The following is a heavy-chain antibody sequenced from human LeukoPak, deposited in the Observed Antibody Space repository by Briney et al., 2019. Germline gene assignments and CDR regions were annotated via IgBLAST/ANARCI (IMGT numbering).Heavy chain of an antibody. CDR3: ASTALASWHLDY. J-gene: IGHJ4*02. CDR2: ISGSGGST. CDR1: GFTFSSYA. V-gene: IGHV3-23*01. Sequence: GGSLRLSCAASGFTFSSYAMSWVRQAPGKGLEWVSTISGSGGSTYYADSVKGRFTISRDNSKNTLYLQMNSLRAEDTAVYYCASTALASWHLDYWGQGTLVTVSS. D-gene: IGHD2-15*01.